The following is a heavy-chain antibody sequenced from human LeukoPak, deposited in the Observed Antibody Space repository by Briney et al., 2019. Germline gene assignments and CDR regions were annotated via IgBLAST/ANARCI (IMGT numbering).Heavy chain of an antibody. V-gene: IGHV4-59*01. D-gene: IGHD6-13*01. J-gene: IGHJ4*02. CDR3: ARSEYGYSSSWYYY. CDR1: GGSISSYY. CDR2: IYYSGST. Sequence: SETLSLTCTVSGGSISSYYWSWIRQPPGKGLEWIGYIYYSGSTNYNPSLKSRVTIPVDTSKNQFSLKLSSVTAADTAVYYCARSEYGYSSSWYYYWGQGTLVTVSS.